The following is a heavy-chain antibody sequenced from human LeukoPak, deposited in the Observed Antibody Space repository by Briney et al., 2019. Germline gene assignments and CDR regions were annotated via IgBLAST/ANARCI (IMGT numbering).Heavy chain of an antibody. V-gene: IGHV4-59*08. J-gene: IGHJ3*02. D-gene: IGHD3-3*01. Sequence: PSETLSLTCIVSGESISGFYWNWIRQPPGKGLEWLGYIYYSGSTNYNPSLKSRVTISIDTSKNQFSLKLSSVTAADTAVYYCARRGLIFGAVLGAFDIWGQGTMVTVSS. CDR3: ARRGLIFGAVLGAFDI. CDR1: GESISGFY. CDR2: IYYSGST.